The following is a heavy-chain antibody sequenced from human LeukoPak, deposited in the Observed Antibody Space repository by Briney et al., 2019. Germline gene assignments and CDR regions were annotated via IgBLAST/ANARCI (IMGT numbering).Heavy chain of an antibody. CDR1: RFTFSSYA. J-gene: IGHJ6*03. CDR3: AREPPYYYYMDV. CDR2: ISYDGSNK. Sequence: GSLRLSCAASRFTFSSYAMHWVRQAPGKGLEWVAVISYDGSNKYYADSVKGRFTISRDNSKNTLYLQMNSLRAEDTAVYYCAREPPYYYYMDVWGKGTTVTVSS. V-gene: IGHV3-30*01.